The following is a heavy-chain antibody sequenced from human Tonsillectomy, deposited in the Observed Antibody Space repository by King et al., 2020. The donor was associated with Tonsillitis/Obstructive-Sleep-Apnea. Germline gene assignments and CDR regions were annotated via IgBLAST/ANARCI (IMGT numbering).Heavy chain of an antibody. V-gene: IGHV3-30*04. Sequence: VQLVESGGGVVQPGRSLRLSCAASGFTFSTYAMHWVRQAPGKGLEWVAVISYDGSNKYYADSVKGRFTISRDNSKNTLYLQMNSLRAEDTAVYYCARAHWGYGMDVWGQGTTVTVSS. CDR2: ISYDGSNK. CDR1: GFTFSTYA. CDR3: ARAHWGYGMDV. D-gene: IGHD7-27*01. J-gene: IGHJ6*02.